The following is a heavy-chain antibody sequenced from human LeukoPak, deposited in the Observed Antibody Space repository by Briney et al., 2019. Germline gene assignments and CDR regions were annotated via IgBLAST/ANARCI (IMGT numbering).Heavy chain of an antibody. D-gene: IGHD3-9*01. J-gene: IGHJ2*01. CDR2: IKQDGSEK. Sequence: PGGSLRLSCAASGFTFSGYWMNWVRQAPGKGLEWVANIKQDGSEKFYVDSVKGRFFISRDNAKNSLYLQMNSLRAEDTAVYYCARDFDWLPDLKLNWYFDLWGRGTLVTVSS. CDR1: GFTFSGYW. V-gene: IGHV3-7*01. CDR3: ARDFDWLPDLKLNWYFDL.